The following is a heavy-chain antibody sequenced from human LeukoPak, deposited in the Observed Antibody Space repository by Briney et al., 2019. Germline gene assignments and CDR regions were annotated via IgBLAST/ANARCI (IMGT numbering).Heavy chain of an antibody. CDR2: ISSSSSYI. CDR1: GFTFSSYS. J-gene: IGHJ3*02. V-gene: IGHV3-21*01. D-gene: IGHD3-22*01. CDR3: ARVMVVVGLVAFDI. Sequence: GGSLRLSCAASGFTFSSYSMNWVRQAPGKGLEWVSSISSSSSYIYYADSVKGRFTISRDNAKNSLYLQMNSLRAEDTAVYYCARVMVVVGLVAFDIWGQGTMVTVSS.